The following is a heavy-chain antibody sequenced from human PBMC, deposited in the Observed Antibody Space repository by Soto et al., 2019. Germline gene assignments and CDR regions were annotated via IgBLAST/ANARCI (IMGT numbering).Heavy chain of an antibody. V-gene: IGHV5-10-1*01. CDR2: IDPSDSYT. J-gene: IGHJ6*02. CDR1: GYSFTSYW. Sequence: GESLKISCKGSGYSFTSYWISWVRQMPGKGLEWMGRIDPSDSYTNYSPSFQGHVTISADKSISTAYLQWSSLKASDTAMYYCARSPGLLDHYYYYYGMDVWGQGTTVTVSS. D-gene: IGHD1-1*01. CDR3: ARSPGLLDHYYYYYGMDV.